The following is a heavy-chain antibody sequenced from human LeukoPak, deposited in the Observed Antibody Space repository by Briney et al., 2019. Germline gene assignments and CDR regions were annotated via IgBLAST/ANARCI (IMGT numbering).Heavy chain of an antibody. V-gene: IGHV3-7*01. J-gene: IGHJ5*02. CDR1: GFTFSSYW. D-gene: IGHD4-17*01. CDR2: IKQDGSEK. CDR3: AKDPGRLTTGGWFDP. Sequence: GGSLRLSCAASGFTFSSYWMSWVRQAPGKGLEWVANIKQDGSEKYYVDSVKGRFTISRDNAKNSLYLQMNCLRAEDTAVYYCAKDPGRLTTGGWFDPWGQGTLVTVSS.